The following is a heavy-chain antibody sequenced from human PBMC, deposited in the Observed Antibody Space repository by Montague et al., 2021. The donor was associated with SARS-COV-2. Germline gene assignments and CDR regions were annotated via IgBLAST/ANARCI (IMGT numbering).Heavy chain of an antibody. CDR1: GISFSTDW. V-gene: IGHV3-7*03. CDR3: ARDSYTKGDY. CDR2: INGDGSAK. Sequence: SLRLSCAASGISFSTDWMSWVRQAPGKGLEWVANINGDGSAKSYVDSVKGRFTISRDNANNSLYLQMNSLRAEDTAVYYCARDSYTKGDYWGQGTLVSVSS. D-gene: IGHD4-11*01. J-gene: IGHJ4*02.